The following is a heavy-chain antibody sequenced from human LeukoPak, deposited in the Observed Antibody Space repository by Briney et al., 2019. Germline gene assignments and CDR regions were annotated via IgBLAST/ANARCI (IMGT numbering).Heavy chain of an antibody. CDR2: FSYSGST. V-gene: IGHV4-59*01. CDR3: AREVGGTGYYFDY. Sequence: SETLSLTCTVSGGSIGSYYWSWIRQPPGKGLEWIGYFSYSGSTHYNPSLESRVTISIDTSKNHFSLKLTSVTAADTAVYYCAREVGGTGYYFDYWGQGSLVTVSS. D-gene: IGHD1-26*01. J-gene: IGHJ4*02. CDR1: GGSIGSYY.